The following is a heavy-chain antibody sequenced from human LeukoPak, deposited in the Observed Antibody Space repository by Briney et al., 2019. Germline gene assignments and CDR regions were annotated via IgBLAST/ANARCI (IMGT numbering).Heavy chain of an antibody. CDR3: ARDRNVVVTATALGY. D-gene: IGHD2-21*02. CDR1: GFTFGNYE. Sequence: GGSLRLSCAASGFTFGNYEMNWVRQAPGKGLEWVSYISSSGSTIHYVDSVKGRFTISRDNAKNSLYLQMNSLRAEDTALYYCARDRNVVVTATALGYWGQGTLVTVSS. CDR2: ISSSGSTI. V-gene: IGHV3-48*03. J-gene: IGHJ4*02.